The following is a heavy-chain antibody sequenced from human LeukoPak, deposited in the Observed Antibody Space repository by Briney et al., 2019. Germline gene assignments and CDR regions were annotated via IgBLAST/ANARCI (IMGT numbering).Heavy chain of an antibody. V-gene: IGHV3-33*01. CDR3: ARVGHDYGDYPQAYYYAMDV. CDR1: GFTFSSYG. J-gene: IGHJ6*02. CDR2: IWYDGSNK. Sequence: AGGSLRLSCAASGFTFSSYGMHWVRQAPGKGLEWVAVIWYDGSNKYYADSLKGRFTISRDNSKNTLYLQMNSLRAEDTAVYYCARVGHDYGDYPQAYYYAMDVWGQGTTVTVSS. D-gene: IGHD4-17*01.